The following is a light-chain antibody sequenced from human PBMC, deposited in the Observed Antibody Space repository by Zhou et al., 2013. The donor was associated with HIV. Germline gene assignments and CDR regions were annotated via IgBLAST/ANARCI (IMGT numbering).Light chain of an antibody. J-gene: IGKJ1*01. CDR2: GAT. Sequence: DIQMTQSPSSLSASVGDRVTITCRASQSIRNYLNWYQQRPGKAPNLLIYGATTLQSGVPSRFSGSGYGTEFTLTISSLQPEDYATYYCQQSYTNAFGQGTKVEFK. CDR3: QQSYTNA. CDR1: QSIRNY. V-gene: IGKV1-39*01.